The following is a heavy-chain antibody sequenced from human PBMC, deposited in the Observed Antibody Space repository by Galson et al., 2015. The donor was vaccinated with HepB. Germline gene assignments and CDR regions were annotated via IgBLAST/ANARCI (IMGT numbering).Heavy chain of an antibody. CDR2: MNPNSGTT. D-gene: IGHD2-2*01. V-gene: IGHV1-8*01. Sequence: SVKVSCKAPGYTFTSYDINWVRQASGQGLEWMGWMNPNSGTTGYAQKFQGRVTMTRDTSISTAYMELSSLRSDDTAVYYCARGNRYCTSSTCYPRTNWFDPWGQGTLVTVSS. CDR1: GYTFTSYD. CDR3: ARGNRYCTSSTCYPRTNWFDP. J-gene: IGHJ5*02.